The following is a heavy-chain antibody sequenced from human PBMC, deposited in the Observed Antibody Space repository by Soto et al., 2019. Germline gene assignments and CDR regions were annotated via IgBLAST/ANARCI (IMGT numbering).Heavy chain of an antibody. D-gene: IGHD1-26*01. CDR2: IYYSGST. V-gene: IGHV4-59*04. CDR1: GGSISDYY. Sequence: SETLSLTCTVSGGSISDYYWSWIRQPPGKGLEWVGYIYYSGSTYYNPSLKSRVTISVDTSKNQFSLKLSSVTAADTAVYYCATQEVGGSYVYTFDPWGQGTLVTVSS. J-gene: IGHJ5*02. CDR3: ATQEVGGSYVYTFDP.